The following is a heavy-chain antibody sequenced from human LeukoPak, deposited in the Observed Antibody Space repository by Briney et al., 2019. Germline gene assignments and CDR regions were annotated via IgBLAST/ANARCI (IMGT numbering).Heavy chain of an antibody. Sequence: GGSLRLSCAASGFTFDDYAMHWVRQAPGKGLEWVSLISGDGGGTYYTDSVKGRFTISRDNSKNSLYLQMNSLTTEDTALYYCAKDLAVAGTPRDYWGQGTLITVSS. D-gene: IGHD6-19*01. V-gene: IGHV3-43*02. CDR1: GFTFDDYA. CDR3: AKDLAVAGTPRDY. CDR2: ISGDGGGT. J-gene: IGHJ4*02.